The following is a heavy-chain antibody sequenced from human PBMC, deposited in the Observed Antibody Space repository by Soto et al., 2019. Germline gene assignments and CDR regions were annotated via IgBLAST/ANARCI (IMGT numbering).Heavy chain of an antibody. CDR2: ISSSSSTI. CDR1: GFTFSSYG. J-gene: IGHJ4*02. Sequence: PGGSLRLSCAASGFTFSSYGVNWVRQAPGKGLEWVSYISSSSSTIYYADSVKGRFTISRDNAKNSLYLQMNSLRDEDTAVYYCAPTYYYGSGSYLYWGQGTLVTVSS. CDR3: APTYYYGSGSYLY. V-gene: IGHV3-48*02. D-gene: IGHD3-10*01.